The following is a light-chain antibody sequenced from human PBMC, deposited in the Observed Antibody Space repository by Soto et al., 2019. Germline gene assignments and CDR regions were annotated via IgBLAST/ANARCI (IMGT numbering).Light chain of an antibody. J-gene: IGKJ1*01. V-gene: IGKV3D-20*02. CDR2: DES. CDR1: QSVNNNY. Sequence: EIVLTESPGTLSSSPGERATLSCRTSQSVNNNYLAWYQQKTGQAPRILIYDESHRATGIPDRFSGSGSGTDLNLTINRLEPEDFALYYCQKRYNWPPTCGQGTKVDIK. CDR3: QKRYNWPPT.